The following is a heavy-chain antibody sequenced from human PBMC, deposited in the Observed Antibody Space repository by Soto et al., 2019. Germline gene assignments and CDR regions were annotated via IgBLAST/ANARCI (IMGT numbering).Heavy chain of an antibody. Sequence: VQLVESGGGVVQPGGSRRLSCEASRFSFSDYGMHWVRQAPGKGLEWVALIRDDGSATYYSDSVKGRFAISRDNSKNTLYLQMNRLRAEDTAVYYCATSTLTEAFDIWGQGTMVSVSS. CDR2: IRDDGSAT. D-gene: IGHD2-15*01. CDR1: RFSFSDYG. V-gene: IGHV3-30*02. J-gene: IGHJ3*02. CDR3: ATSTLTEAFDI.